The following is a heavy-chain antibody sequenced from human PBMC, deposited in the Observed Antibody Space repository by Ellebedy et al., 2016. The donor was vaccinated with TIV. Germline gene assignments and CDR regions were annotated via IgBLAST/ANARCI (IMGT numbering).Heavy chain of an antibody. CDR3: ATDGSYGDHLSPAHAFVM. CDR1: GFSFRNYW. V-gene: IGHV3-7*01. D-gene: IGHD1-26*01. Sequence: GESLKISCAASGFSFRNYWMTWVRQAPGKGLEWVANINQDGSQKYYVDSVKGRFTVPRDNAKSSLYLQMDTVRAEDTAVYYCATDGSYGDHLSPAHAFVMWGQGTMVSVSS. CDR2: INQDGSQK. J-gene: IGHJ3*02.